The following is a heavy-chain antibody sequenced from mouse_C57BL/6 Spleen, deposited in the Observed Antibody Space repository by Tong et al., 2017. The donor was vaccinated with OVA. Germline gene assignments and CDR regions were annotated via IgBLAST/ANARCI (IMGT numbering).Heavy chain of an antibody. Sequence: EVQLQESGGGLVQPGESLKLSCESNEYEFPSHDMSWVRKTPEKRLELVAAINSDGGSTYYPDTMERRFIISRDNTKKTLYLQMSSLRSEDTALYYCARLGGRYYGSSYGYFDYWGKGTTVTVS. V-gene: IGHV5-2*01. J-gene: IGHJ2*01. CDR3: ARLGGRYYGSSYGYFDY. CDR1: EYEFPSHD. CDR2: INSDGGST. D-gene: IGHD1-1*01.